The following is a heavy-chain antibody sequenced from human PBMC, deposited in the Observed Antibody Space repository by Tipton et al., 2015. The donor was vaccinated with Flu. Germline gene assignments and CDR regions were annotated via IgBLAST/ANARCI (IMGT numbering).Heavy chain of an antibody. D-gene: IGHD5-12*01. Sequence: TLSLTCTVSGDSIRSAYYWGWIRQPPGKGLGWIGEINHSGSTNSRPSLKNRVTISVDTSKNQFSLKLSSLTASGTAVYYCARGSGYTNTYFDAWGQGTLVTVSS. CDR1: GDSIRSAYY. CDR2: INHSGST. CDR3: ARGSGYTNTYFDA. J-gene: IGHJ4*02. V-gene: IGHV4-38-2*02.